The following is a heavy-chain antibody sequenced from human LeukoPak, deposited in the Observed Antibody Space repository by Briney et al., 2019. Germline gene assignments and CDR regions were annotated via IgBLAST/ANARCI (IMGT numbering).Heavy chain of an antibody. J-gene: IGHJ4*02. D-gene: IGHD3-22*01. CDR3: TAMTYYYDSKTSPVGY. V-gene: IGHV3-49*03. CDR1: GFTFGDDA. CDR2: IRSKAYGGTT. Sequence: PGGSLRLSCTASGFTFGDDAMSWFRQAPGKGLEWVGFIRSKAYGGTTEYAASVKGRFTISRDDSKSIAYLQMNSLKTEDTAVYCCTAMTYYYDSKTSPVGYWGQGTLVTVSS.